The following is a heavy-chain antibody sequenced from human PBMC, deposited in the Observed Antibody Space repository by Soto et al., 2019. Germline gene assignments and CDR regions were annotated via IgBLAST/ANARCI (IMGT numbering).Heavy chain of an antibody. CDR2: ISYSGST. Sequence: QVQLQESGPGQANPSETLSLTCTVSGGSISGHFWSWIRQPPGKGLEWIGDISYSGSTYYHPSLKGRFTISLDTSKNQFSLQLSSVTAADTAMYYCARTSEYFSRIFDSWGQGTLVTVSS. J-gene: IGHJ4*02. D-gene: IGHD2-2*01. V-gene: IGHV4-59*11. CDR3: ARTSEYFSRIFDS. CDR1: GGSISGHF.